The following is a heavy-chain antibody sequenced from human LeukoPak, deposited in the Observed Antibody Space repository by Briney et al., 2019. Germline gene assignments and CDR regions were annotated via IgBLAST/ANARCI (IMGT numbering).Heavy chain of an antibody. D-gene: IGHD2-15*01. V-gene: IGHV3-21*01. Sequence: PGGSLRLSCAASGFTFSSYSMNWVRQAPGKGLEWVSSISSSSSYMYYADSVKGRFTISRDNAKNSLYLQMNSLRAEDTAVYYCARVQRYCSGGSCYDYYYYGMDVWGKGTTVTVSS. CDR2: ISSSSSYM. CDR1: GFTFSSYS. J-gene: IGHJ6*04. CDR3: ARVQRYCSGGSCYDYYYYGMDV.